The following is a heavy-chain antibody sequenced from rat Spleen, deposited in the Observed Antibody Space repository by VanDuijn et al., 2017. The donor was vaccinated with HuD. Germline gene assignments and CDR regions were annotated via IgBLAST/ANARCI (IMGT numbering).Heavy chain of an antibody. J-gene: IGHJ3*01. V-gene: IGHV5-25*01. CDR1: GFTFSNYY. CDR2: IINTGGSI. D-gene: IGHD1-9*01. CDR3: VNTYYGYWFGY. Sequence: EVQLVESGGGLVQPGRSLKLSCAASGFTFSNYYMAWVRQAPGKGLEWVASIINTGGSIHYPDSVRGRFTISRDPAQNTLYLQMNSLRSEDTATYYCVNTYYGYWFGYWGQGTLVTVSS.